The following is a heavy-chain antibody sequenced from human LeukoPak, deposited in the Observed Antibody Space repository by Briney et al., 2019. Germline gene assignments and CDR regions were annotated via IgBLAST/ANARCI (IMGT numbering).Heavy chain of an antibody. CDR3: ARWEYYYDSSGHQSIDY. J-gene: IGHJ4*02. CDR1: GYTFTGYY. V-gene: IGHV1-2*02. Sequence: GASVKVSCKASGYTFTGYYMHWVRQAPGQGLEWMGWINPNSGGTNYARKFQGRVTMTRDTSISTAYMELSRLRSDDTAVYYCARWEYYYDSSGHQSIDYWGQGTLVTVSS. D-gene: IGHD3-22*01. CDR2: INPNSGGT.